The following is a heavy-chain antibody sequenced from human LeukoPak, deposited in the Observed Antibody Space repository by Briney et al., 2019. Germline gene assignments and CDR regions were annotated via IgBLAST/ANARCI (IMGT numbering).Heavy chain of an antibody. Sequence: SVNVSCKASGGTFSSYAISWVRQAPGQGLEWMGGIIPIFGTANYAQKFQGRVTITADESTSTAYMELSSLRSEDTAVYYCARAPRIAMAGYFDYWGQGTLVTVSS. V-gene: IGHV1-69*13. J-gene: IGHJ4*02. CDR2: IIPIFGTA. CDR1: GGTFSSYA. D-gene: IGHD6-19*01. CDR3: ARAPRIAMAGYFDY.